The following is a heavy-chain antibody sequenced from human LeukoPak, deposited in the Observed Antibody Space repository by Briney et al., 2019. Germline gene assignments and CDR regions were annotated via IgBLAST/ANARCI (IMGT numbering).Heavy chain of an antibody. J-gene: IGHJ4*02. CDR2: IHHTGDT. CDR1: GGSITSHF. Sequence: NPSETLSLTCTVSGGSITSHFWSWIRQPPGKGLEWIAYIHHTGDTKCNPSLRSRVTMSADSSKNQFSLKLNSVTAADTAVYYCARYPGLEGTGSRGAFDYWGQGALVTVSS. CDR3: ARYPGLEGTGSRGAFDY. D-gene: IGHD3-10*01. V-gene: IGHV4-59*11.